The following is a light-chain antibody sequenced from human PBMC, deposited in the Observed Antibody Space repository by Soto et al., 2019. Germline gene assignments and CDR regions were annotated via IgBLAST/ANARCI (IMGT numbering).Light chain of an antibody. CDR3: QQSYSTPRT. CDR1: QSISGW. J-gene: IGKJ2*02. CDR2: DAS. Sequence: DIQMTQSPYTLSPSVGDRVSITCRASQSISGWLAWYQQKPGKAPKLLIYDASSLESGVPSRFSGSGSGTEFSLTISRLQPDDFATYYCQQSYSTPRTFGQGTKLEIK. V-gene: IGKV1-5*01.